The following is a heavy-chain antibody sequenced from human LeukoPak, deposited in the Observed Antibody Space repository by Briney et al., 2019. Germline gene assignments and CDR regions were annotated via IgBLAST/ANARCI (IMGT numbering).Heavy chain of an antibody. CDR3: ARSRQQMVKVGFDY. V-gene: IGHV3-21*01. CDR1: GFTFSSYE. D-gene: IGHD6-13*01. J-gene: IGHJ4*02. Sequence: GGSLRLPCAASGFTFSSYEMNWVRQAPGKGLEWVSSISSSSTYIYYADSVKGRFTISRDNAKNSLYLQMNSLRAEDTSVYYCARSRQQMVKVGFDYWGQGTLVTVSS. CDR2: ISSSSTYI.